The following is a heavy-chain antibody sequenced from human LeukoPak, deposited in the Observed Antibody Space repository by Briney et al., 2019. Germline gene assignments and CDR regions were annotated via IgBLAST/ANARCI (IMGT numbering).Heavy chain of an antibody. CDR3: AKDQQLQPFHY. D-gene: IGHD2-2*01. CDR2: IQFDGSDK. J-gene: IGHJ4*02. V-gene: IGHV3-30*02. CDR1: GFIFSTYG. Sequence: GGSLRLSCAASGFIFSTYGMHWVRQAPGKGLEWVAFIQFDGSDKYYADSVKGRFTISRDNSKNTLYLQMNSLRPEDTSVYYCAKDQQLQPFHYWGQGTLVTVSS.